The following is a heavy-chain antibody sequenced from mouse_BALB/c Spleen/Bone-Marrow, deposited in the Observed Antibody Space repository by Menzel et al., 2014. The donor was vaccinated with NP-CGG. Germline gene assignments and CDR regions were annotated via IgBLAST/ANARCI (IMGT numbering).Heavy chain of an antibody. Sequence: QVHVKQSGAELVRPGSSVKISCKASGYAFSSYWMNWVKQRPGQGLEWIGQIYPGDGDTNYNGKFKDKATLTADKSSSTAYMQLSSLTSEDSAVYFCARNSGAMDYWGQGTSVTVSS. J-gene: IGHJ4*01. CDR3: ARNSGAMDY. CDR1: GYAFSSYW. CDR2: IYPGDGDT. D-gene: IGHD3-1*01. V-gene: IGHV1-80*01.